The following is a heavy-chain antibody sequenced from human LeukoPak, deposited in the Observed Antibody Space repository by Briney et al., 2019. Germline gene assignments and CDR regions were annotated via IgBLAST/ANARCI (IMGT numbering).Heavy chain of an antibody. CDR2: IYYSGST. CDR3: ARLRIGEELGPDAFDI. V-gene: IGHV4-39*01. CDR1: GGSISSSSYS. D-gene: IGHD3-10*01. Sequence: SETLSLTCTVSGGSISSSSYSWGWIRQPPGKGLEWIGSIYYSGSTYYNPSLKSRVTISVDTSKNQFSLKLSSVTAADTAVYYCARLRIGEELGPDAFDIWGQGTMVTVSS. J-gene: IGHJ3*02.